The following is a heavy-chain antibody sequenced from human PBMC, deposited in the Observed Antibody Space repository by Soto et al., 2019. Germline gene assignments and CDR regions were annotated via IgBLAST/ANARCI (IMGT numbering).Heavy chain of an antibody. Sequence: QVQLVQSGAEVKKPGASVKVSCKASGYTFTSYAMHWVRQAPGQRLEWMGWINAGNGNTKYSQTFQGRVTITRDTSASTAYMELSSLRSEDTAVYYCARDEDTAMAESINWGQGTLVTVSS. J-gene: IGHJ4*02. CDR3: ARDEDTAMAESIN. V-gene: IGHV1-3*01. CDR2: INAGNGNT. D-gene: IGHD5-18*01. CDR1: GYTFTSYA.